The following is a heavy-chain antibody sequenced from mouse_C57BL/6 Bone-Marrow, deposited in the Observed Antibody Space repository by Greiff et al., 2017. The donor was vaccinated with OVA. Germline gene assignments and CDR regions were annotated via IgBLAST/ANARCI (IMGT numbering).Heavy chain of an antibody. V-gene: IGHV1-81*01. J-gene: IGHJ2*01. CDR2: IYPRSGNT. CDR1: GYTFTSYG. Sequence: VQLKESGAELARPGASVKLSCKASGYTFTSYGISWVKQRTGQGLEWIGEIYPRSGNTYYNEKFKGKATLTADKSSSTAYMELRSLTSEDSAVYFCAREGGIYYYGSSYCYWGQGTTLTVSS. D-gene: IGHD1-1*01. CDR3: AREGGIYYYGSSYCY.